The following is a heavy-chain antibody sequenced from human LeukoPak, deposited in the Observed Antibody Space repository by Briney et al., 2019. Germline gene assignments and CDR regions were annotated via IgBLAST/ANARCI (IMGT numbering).Heavy chain of an antibody. V-gene: IGHV4-34*01. CDR1: GGSFSGYY. CDR3: ARGGPVVPAPSIDY. CDR2: INHSGST. Sequence: KSSETLSLTCAVYGGSFSGYYWSWIRQPPGKGLEWIGEINHSGSTNYNPSHKSRVTISVDTSKNQFSLKLSSVTAADTAVYYCARGGPVVPAPSIDYWGQGTLVTVSS. J-gene: IGHJ4*02. D-gene: IGHD2-2*01.